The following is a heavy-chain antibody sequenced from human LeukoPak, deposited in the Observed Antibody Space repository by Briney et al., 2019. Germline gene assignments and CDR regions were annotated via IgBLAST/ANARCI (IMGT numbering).Heavy chain of an antibody. Sequence: GGSLRLSCAASGFTFSSYGMHWVRQAPGKGLEWVAVISYDGSNKYYADSVKGRFTISRDNSKNTLYLQMNSLRAEDTAVYYCLGDDYTGGQGTLVTVSS. CDR1: GFTFSSYG. CDR3: LGDDYT. CDR2: ISYDGSNK. V-gene: IGHV3-30*03. D-gene: IGHD5-24*01. J-gene: IGHJ4*02.